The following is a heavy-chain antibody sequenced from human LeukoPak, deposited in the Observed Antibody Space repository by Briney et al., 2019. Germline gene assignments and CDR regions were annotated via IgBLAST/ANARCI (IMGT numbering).Heavy chain of an antibody. Sequence: GGSLRLSCEASGFPFSIYPKHGVRQPRGRGRVDGAAISNDGSNKYYAESVKGRYTISRDTSKNTLYLEMNTVSGEDTAVYYCARTGSDGSPYFFDYWGQGPLVTVSS. CDR1: GFPFSIYP. J-gene: IGHJ4*02. V-gene: IGHV3-30*03. CDR2: ISNDGSNK. D-gene: IGHD1-1*01. CDR3: ARTGSDGSPYFFDY.